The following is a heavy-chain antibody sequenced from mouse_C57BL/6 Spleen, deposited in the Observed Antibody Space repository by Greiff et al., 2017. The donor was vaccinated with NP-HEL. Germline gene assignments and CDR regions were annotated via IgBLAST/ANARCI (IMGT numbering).Heavy chain of an antibody. V-gene: IGHV3-6*01. CDR3: ARDYYFDY. CDR2: ISYDGSN. Sequence: VQLKESGPGLVKPSQSLSLTCSVTGYSITSGYYWNWIRQFPGNKLEWMGYISYDGSNNYNPSLKNRISITCDTSKNQFFLKLNSVTTEDTATYYCARDYYFDYWGQGTTLTVSS. J-gene: IGHJ2*01. CDR1: GYSITSGYY.